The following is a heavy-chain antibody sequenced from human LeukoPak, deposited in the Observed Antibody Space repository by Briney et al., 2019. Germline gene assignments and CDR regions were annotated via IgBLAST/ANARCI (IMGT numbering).Heavy chain of an antibody. CDR3: ARDRDSSGYTNNDAFDI. J-gene: IGHJ3*02. CDR2: IYYSGST. V-gene: IGHV4-59*01. Sequence: SETLSLTCTASGCSISSYYWSWIRQPPGKGLEWMGYIYYSGSTNYNPYIKSRVTISVDTSKNQFSLKLSSVTDADTAMYYCARDRDSSGYTNNDAFDIWGQGTMVTVSS. CDR1: GCSISSYY. D-gene: IGHD3-22*01.